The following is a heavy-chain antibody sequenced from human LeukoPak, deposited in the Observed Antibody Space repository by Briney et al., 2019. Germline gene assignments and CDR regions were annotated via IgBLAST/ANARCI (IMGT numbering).Heavy chain of an antibody. D-gene: IGHD5-24*01. Sequence: ASVKVSCKASGYTFTSYDINWVRQATGQGLEWMGGIIPIFGTANYAQKFQGRVTITADKSTSTAYMELSSLRSEDTAVYYCASVGRDGYNSYYYYYMDVWGKGTTVTVSS. V-gene: IGHV1-69*06. CDR2: IIPIFGTA. CDR3: ASVGRDGYNSYYYYYMDV. CDR1: GYTFTSYD. J-gene: IGHJ6*03.